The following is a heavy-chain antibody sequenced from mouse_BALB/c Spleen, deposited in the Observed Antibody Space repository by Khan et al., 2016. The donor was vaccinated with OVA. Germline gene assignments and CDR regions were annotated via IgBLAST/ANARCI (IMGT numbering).Heavy chain of an antibody. CDR2: INPYTGDT. V-gene: IGHV1-37*01. CDR3: ARGRGNFLFAMDY. J-gene: IGHJ4*01. Sequence: VRLQQSGPELVKPGASVKISCKASGYSFTGYYMHWVKQSHVKSLEWIGCINPYTGDTYYNQNFMEKVTLSVDKSSSTAYMELHSLKSEDFAVYYCARGRGNFLFAMDYWGQGTPVTVSS. CDR1: GYSFTGYY. D-gene: IGHD2-1*01.